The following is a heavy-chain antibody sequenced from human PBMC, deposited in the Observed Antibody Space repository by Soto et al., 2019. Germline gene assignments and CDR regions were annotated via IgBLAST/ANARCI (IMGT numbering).Heavy chain of an antibody. D-gene: IGHD2-21*02. J-gene: IGHJ3*02. V-gene: IGHV1-69*14. CDR3: ARGQEFGGDSDAFDI. CDR2: ILPIFGTA. CDR1: GGTFSTSS. Sequence: QVLLVQSGAEMKKPGSSVKVSCKASGGTFSTSSINWVRQAPGQRPEWMGNILPIFGTADYPQKFHARVTITADTSTNTAYMELRSLLSNDTAVYYCARGQEFGGDSDAFDIWGQGTVVTVSS.